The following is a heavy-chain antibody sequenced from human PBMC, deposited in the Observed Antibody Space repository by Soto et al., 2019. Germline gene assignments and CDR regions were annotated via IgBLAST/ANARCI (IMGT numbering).Heavy chain of an antibody. CDR3: ARDSVGSVYYYYYGMDV. V-gene: IGHV4-39*07. D-gene: IGHD1-26*01. CDR2: FYYSGST. J-gene: IGHJ6*02. CDR1: GDSISTNSYS. Sequence: SETLSLTCTVSGDSISTNSYSWGWIRQPPGQGLEWIGLFYYSGSTHYNPSLKSRLTVSVDTSKNQFSLKLSSVTAADTAVYYCARDSVGSVYYYYYGMDVWGQGTTVTVSS.